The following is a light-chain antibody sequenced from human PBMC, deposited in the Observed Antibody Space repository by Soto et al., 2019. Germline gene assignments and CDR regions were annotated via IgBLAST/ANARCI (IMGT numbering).Light chain of an antibody. Sequence: EIVLTQSPGTLSLSPGERATLSCRASQSVSSTYLVWYQQKPGQAPRLLIYGASTRATGIPDRFSGRGSGTDFTLTISRLEPEDFSVYYCQQYATSPRTFGQGTRWIS. CDR2: GAS. V-gene: IGKV3-20*01. CDR3: QQYATSPRT. J-gene: IGKJ1*01. CDR1: QSVSSTY.